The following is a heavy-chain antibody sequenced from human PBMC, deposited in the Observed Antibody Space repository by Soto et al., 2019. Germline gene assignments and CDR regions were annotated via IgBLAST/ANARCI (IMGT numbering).Heavy chain of an antibody. J-gene: IGHJ4*02. CDR2: INPNSGGT. V-gene: IGHV1-2*04. Sequence: ASVKVSCKASGYTFTGYYMHWVRQAPGQGLEWMGWINPNSGGTNYAQKFQGWVTMTRDTSISTAYMELSRLRSDETAVYYCARTHTGSYRYEGSLDYSGQGTLVTVSS. D-gene: IGHD5-18*01. CDR3: ARTHTGSYRYEGSLDY. CDR1: GYTFTGYY.